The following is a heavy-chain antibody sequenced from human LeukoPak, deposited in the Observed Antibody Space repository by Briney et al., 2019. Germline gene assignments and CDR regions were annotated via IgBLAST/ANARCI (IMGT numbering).Heavy chain of an antibody. V-gene: IGHV1-2*02. CDR3: ARGGYSSSWSRPAAFDP. CDR2: INPNSGGT. D-gene: IGHD6-13*01. CDR1: GYTFTGYY. J-gene: IGHJ5*02. Sequence: ASVKVSCKASGYTFTGYYMHWVRQAPGQGPEWMGWINPNSGGTNYAQKFQGRVTMTRDTSISTAYMELSRLRSDDAAVYYCARGGYSSSWSRPAAFDPWGQGTLVTVSS.